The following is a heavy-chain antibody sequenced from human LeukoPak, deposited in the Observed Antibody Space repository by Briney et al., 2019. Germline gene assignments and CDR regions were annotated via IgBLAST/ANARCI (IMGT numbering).Heavy chain of an antibody. CDR3: AKEYYDLLTGENYGMDA. D-gene: IGHD3-9*01. CDR2: ISYSGST. Sequence: PSETLSLTCTVSGGSTSSGDYYWSWIRQPPGKGLEWIGYISYSGSTSYDPSLKSRVAMSLDTSKNQFSLKLSSVTAADTAVYFCAKEYYDLLTGENYGMDAWGQGTTVTVSS. CDR1: GGSTSSGDYY. V-gene: IGHV4-61*08. J-gene: IGHJ6*02.